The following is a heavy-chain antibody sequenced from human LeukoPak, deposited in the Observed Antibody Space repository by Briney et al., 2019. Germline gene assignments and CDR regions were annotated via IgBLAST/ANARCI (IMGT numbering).Heavy chain of an antibody. J-gene: IGHJ4*02. D-gene: IGHD5-24*01. Sequence: SETLSLTCTVSGGSISSYYWSWIRQPPGKGLEWIGSIYYSGSTYYNPSLKSRVTISVDTSKNQFSLKLSSMTAADTAVYYCARHYFGGDGYNFPFDYWGQGTLVTVSS. CDR2: IYYSGST. CDR1: GGSISSYY. V-gene: IGHV4-59*04. CDR3: ARHYFGGDGYNFPFDY.